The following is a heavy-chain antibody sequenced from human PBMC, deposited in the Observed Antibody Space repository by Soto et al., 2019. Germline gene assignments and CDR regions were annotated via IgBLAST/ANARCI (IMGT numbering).Heavy chain of an antibody. CDR2: INHSGST. Sequence: QVQLQQWGAGLLKPLETLSLTCAVYGGSFSGYYWSWIRQPPGKGLEWIGEINHSGSTNYNPSLKSRVTISVDTSKNQFSLKLSSVTAADTAVYYCARVMGYSSGWYDYYYYGMDVWGQGTTVTVSS. D-gene: IGHD6-19*01. V-gene: IGHV4-34*01. CDR1: GGSFSGYY. CDR3: ARVMGYSSGWYDYYYYGMDV. J-gene: IGHJ6*02.